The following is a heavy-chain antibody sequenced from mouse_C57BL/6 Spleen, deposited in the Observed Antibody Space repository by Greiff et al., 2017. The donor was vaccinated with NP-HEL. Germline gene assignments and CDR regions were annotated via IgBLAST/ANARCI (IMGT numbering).Heavy chain of an antibody. Sequence: EVKLMESGPGLVKPSQSLSLTCSVPGYSITSGYYWNWIRQFPGNKLEWMGYISYDGSNNYNPSLKNRISITRDTSKNQFFLKLNSVTTEDTATYYCATYYSNYGGFAYWGQGTLVTVSA. V-gene: IGHV3-6*01. J-gene: IGHJ3*01. CDR1: GYSITSGYY. CDR2: ISYDGSN. CDR3: ATYYSNYGGFAY. D-gene: IGHD2-5*01.